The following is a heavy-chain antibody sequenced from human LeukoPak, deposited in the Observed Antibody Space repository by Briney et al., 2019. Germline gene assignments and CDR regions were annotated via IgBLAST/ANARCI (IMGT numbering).Heavy chain of an antibody. CDR1: GFTFSGYA. J-gene: IGHJ4*02. CDR3: AKYHILWWYFDY. CDR2: ISGSGGST. V-gene: IGHV3-23*01. Sequence: GGSLRLSCAASGFTFSGYAMSWVRQAPGKGLEWVSAISGSGGSTYYADSVKGRFTISRDNSKNTLYLQMNSLRAEDTAVYYCAKYHILWWYFDYWGQGTLVTVSS. D-gene: IGHD2-21*01.